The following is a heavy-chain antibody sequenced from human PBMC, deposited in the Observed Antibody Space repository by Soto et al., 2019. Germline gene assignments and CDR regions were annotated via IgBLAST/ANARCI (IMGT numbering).Heavy chain of an antibody. D-gene: IGHD2-21*01. CDR3: ARDCTYCGGDTGREAFDI. CDR2: MNAGNGNT. J-gene: IGHJ3*02. CDR1: GYTFNIYA. Sequence: ASVKVSCKASGYTFNIYAIHWVRQAPGQRPEWMGWMNAGNGNTEYSPKFHGRVTMTRDRYARAAYMELSGLTSEDTAVYYCARDCTYCGGDTGREAFDIWGQGTMFTVSS. V-gene: IGHV1-3*01.